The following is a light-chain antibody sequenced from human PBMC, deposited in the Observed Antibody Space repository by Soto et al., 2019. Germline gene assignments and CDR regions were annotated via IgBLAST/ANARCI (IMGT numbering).Light chain of an antibody. V-gene: IGKV3-20*01. CDR3: QQYGNSPQT. Sequence: EIVLTQSPGTLSLTPGERATLSCTASQSVGTYLAWYQHRRGQAPRLLLYSSSTRPTGIPERFSGSGSGTYFTLTISRLEPEDFAVYFCQQYGNSPQTFGPGTKVDIK. CDR1: QSVGTY. CDR2: SSS. J-gene: IGKJ1*01.